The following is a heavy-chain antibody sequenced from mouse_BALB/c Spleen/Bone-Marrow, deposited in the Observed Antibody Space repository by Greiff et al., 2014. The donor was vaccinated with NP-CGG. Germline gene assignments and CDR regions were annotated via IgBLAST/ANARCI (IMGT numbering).Heavy chain of an antibody. V-gene: IGHV5-9-4*01. J-gene: IGHJ4*01. CDR2: ISSGGSYT. Sequence: EVHLVESGGGLVKPGGSLKLSCAASGFTFSSYAMSWVRQSPEKRLEWVAEISSGGSYTYYPDTVTGRFTISRDNAKNTLYLEMSSLSPEDTPSYDWPRDHTGSYPRDYWVQETQSPSPQ. D-gene: IGHD6-1*01. CDR1: GFTFSSYA. CDR3: PRDHTGSYPRDY.